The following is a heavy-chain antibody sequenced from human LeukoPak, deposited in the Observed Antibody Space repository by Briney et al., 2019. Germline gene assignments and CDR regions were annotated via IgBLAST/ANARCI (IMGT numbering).Heavy chain of an antibody. CDR2: INHSGST. D-gene: IGHD3-10*01. J-gene: IGHJ4*02. CDR3: ARVRYYYGSGSLFDY. Sequence: SETLSLTCAVYGGSFSGYYWSWIRQPPGKGLEWIGEINHSGSTYYNPSLKSRVTISVDTSKNQFSLKLSSVTAADTAVYYCARVRYYYGSGSLFDYWGQGTLVTVSS. V-gene: IGHV4-34*01. CDR1: GGSFSGYY.